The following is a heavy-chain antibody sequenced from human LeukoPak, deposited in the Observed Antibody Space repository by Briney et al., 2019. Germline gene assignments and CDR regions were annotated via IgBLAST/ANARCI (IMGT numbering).Heavy chain of an antibody. D-gene: IGHD3-22*01. V-gene: IGHV1-46*01. CDR3: ARDIGSGYYLLDY. CDR2: INPSGGST. J-gene: IGHJ4*02. Sequence: ASVKVSCKASGYAFIRYHIHWVRQAPGQGLEWMGIINPSGGSTSYAQKFQGRVTMTRDTSTSTVYMELSSLRSEDTAVYYCARDIGSGYYLLDYWGQGTLVTVSS. CDR1: GYAFIRYH.